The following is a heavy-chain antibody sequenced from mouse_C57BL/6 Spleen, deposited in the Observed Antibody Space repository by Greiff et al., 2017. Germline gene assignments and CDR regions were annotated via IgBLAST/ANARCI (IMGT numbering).Heavy chain of an antibody. CDR1: GSAFSSSW. CDR3: ARSGGLGYFDY. D-gene: IGHD3-3*01. Sequence: VPLQPSCPELVPPGASVQISCQASGSAFSSSWLNWVKQRPGTGLEWIGRIYPGDGDTNYNGKFKGKATLTADKSSSTAYMQLSSLTSEDSAVYFCARSGGLGYFDYWGQGTTLTVSS. V-gene: IGHV1-82*01. CDR2: IYPGDGDT. J-gene: IGHJ2*01.